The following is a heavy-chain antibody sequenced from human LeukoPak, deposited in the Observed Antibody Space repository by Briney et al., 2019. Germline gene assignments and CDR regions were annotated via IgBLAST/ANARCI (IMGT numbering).Heavy chain of an antibody. J-gene: IGHJ4*02. D-gene: IGHD1-7*01. V-gene: IGHV3-23*01. CDR2: ISGSGGST. CDR3: ATRGDNWNYGVPFY. Sequence: GGSLRLSCAASGFTFSSYAMSWVRQAPGKGLEWVSAISGSGGSTYYADSVKGRFTISRDNSKNTLYLQMNSLRAEDTAVYYCATRGDNWNYGVPFYWGQRTLVTVSS. CDR1: GFTFSSYA.